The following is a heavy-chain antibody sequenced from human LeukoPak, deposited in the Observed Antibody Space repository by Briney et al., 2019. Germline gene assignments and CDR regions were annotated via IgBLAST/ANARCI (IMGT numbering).Heavy chain of an antibody. D-gene: IGHD2-15*01. CDR3: ARRVVVASTSLGDFDY. V-gene: IGHV5-51*01. Sequence: LGESLNISCKGSGYSFTSYWIGWVRQMPGKGLEWMGIIYPGDSDTRYSPSFQGLVTISADKSISTTYLQWRSLKASDTAMFFCARRVVVASTSLGDFDYWGQGTLVTVSS. CDR1: GYSFTSYW. CDR2: IYPGDSDT. J-gene: IGHJ4*02.